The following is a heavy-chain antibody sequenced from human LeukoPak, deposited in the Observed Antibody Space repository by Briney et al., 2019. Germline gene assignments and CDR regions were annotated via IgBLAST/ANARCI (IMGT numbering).Heavy chain of an antibody. V-gene: IGHV3-48*01. D-gene: IGHD4-11*01. CDR1: GFTFSSYS. J-gene: IGHJ6*03. Sequence: GGSLRLSCAASGFTFSSYSMNWVRQAPGKGLEWVSYISSSSSTIYYADSVKGRFTISRDNAKNSLYLQMNSLRAEDTAVYYCARATTVTAGYYYYMDVWGKGTTVTVYS. CDR2: ISSSSSTI. CDR3: ARATTVTAGYYYYMDV.